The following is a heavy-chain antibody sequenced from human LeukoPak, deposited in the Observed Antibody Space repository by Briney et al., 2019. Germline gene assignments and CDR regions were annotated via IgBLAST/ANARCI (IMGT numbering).Heavy chain of an antibody. CDR2: ISGSGGST. CDR3: AKEGAAAAGPVQGYYYYYYGMDV. Sequence: GSLRLSCAASGFTFSSYAMSWVRQAPGKGLEWVSGISGSGGSTYYADSVKGRFTISRDNSKNTLFLQMNSLRAEDTAVYYCAKEGAAAAGPVQGYYYYYYGMDVWGRGTTVTVSS. J-gene: IGHJ6*02. D-gene: IGHD6-13*01. V-gene: IGHV3-23*01. CDR1: GFTFSSYA.